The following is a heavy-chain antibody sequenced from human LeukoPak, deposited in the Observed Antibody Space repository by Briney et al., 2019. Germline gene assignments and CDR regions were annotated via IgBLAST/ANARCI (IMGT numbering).Heavy chain of an antibody. D-gene: IGHD6-13*01. CDR1: GDSISSHY. Sequence: SETLSLTCTVSGDSISSHYWSWIRQPPGKGLEWIGYVYYSGSTHYSPSLKNRVTISVETSKNKFSLKLNSVTAADTAVYYCAREKIAVAGPNNWFDPWGQGTLVTVSS. V-gene: IGHV4-59*11. CDR2: VYYSGST. CDR3: AREKIAVAGPNNWFDP. J-gene: IGHJ5*02.